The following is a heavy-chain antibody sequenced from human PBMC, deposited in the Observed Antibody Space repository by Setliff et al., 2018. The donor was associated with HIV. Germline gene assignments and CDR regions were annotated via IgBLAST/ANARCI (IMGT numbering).Heavy chain of an antibody. Sequence: GGSLRLSCAASGFTFSNAWMTWVSQAPGKGLEWVGRIKSKTDGGATDYAAPVKGRFSISRDDSENTRYLQMNNLKTEDTAVYYFTTCGGDFYSLLQHSGQGTLVTVSS. CDR1: GFTFSNAW. CDR2: IKSKTDGGAT. J-gene: IGHJ1*01. CDR3: TTCGGDFYSLLQH. V-gene: IGHV3-15*01. D-gene: IGHD2-21*02.